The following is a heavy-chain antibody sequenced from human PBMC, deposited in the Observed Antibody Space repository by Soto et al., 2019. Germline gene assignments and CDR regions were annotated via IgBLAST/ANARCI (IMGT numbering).Heavy chain of an antibody. CDR1: GGSFSGYY. J-gene: IGHJ6*01. CDR3: ARGPSPYGMDV. Sequence: QVQLQQWGAGLLKPSETLSLTCAVYGGSFSGYYWSWIRQPPGKGLEWIGEINHSGSTNYNPSLKSRVTISVDTSKNQFSLNLSSVTAADTAVYYCARGPSPYGMDVWGQGTTVTVSS. V-gene: IGHV4-34*01. CDR2: INHSGST.